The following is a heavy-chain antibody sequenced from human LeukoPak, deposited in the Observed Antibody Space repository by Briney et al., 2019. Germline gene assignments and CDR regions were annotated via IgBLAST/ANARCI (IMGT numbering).Heavy chain of an antibody. J-gene: IGHJ4*02. CDR3: VKGVSGSWAFDH. CDR1: GFTFSREV. CDR2: SSSNGDNT. D-gene: IGHD6-13*01. Sequence: GGSQRVLCSASGFTFSREVMRWARQAPGKGLEYVSLSSSNGDNTFYADSVKGRFTISRDNSKNTLYLQMSSLRAEDTAVYYCVKGVSGSWAFDHWGQRRLATVSS. V-gene: IGHV3-64D*06.